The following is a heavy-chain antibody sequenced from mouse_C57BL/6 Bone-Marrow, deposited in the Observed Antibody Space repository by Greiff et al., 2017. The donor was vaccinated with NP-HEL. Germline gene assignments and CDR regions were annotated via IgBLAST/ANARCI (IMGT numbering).Heavy chain of an antibody. Sequence: QVQLQQPGAELVKPGASVKLSCKASGYTFTSYWMQWVKQRPGQGLEWIGEIDPSDSYTNYNQKFKGKAPLTVDTSSSTAYMQLSSLTSEDSAVYYCARGYSFDYWGQGTTLTVSS. J-gene: IGHJ2*01. CDR2: IDPSDSYT. CDR1: GYTFTSYW. V-gene: IGHV1-50*01. CDR3: ARGYSFDY.